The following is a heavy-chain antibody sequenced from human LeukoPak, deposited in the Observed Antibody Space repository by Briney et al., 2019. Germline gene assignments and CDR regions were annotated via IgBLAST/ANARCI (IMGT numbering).Heavy chain of an antibody. CDR1: GGSPDFSGYY. D-gene: IGHD6-13*01. CDR2: INHGGNT. CDR3: AKYSSSWYYFDY. J-gene: IGHJ4*02. V-gene: IGHV4-34*01. Sequence: SETLSLTCAVSGGSPDFSGYYWTWVRQPPGKGLEWIGEINHGGNTNYNPSLKSRVTISVDMSKNEFSLKLSSVTAADTAVYYCAKYSSSWYYFDYWGQGTLVTVSS.